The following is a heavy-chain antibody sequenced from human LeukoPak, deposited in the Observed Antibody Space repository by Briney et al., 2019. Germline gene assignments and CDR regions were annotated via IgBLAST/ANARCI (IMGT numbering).Heavy chain of an antibody. CDR2: INPNSGGT. V-gene: IGHV1-2*02. CDR3: ASQTSEHIVVVTAAFDI. Sequence: GASVKVSCKASGYTFTGYYMHWVRQAPGQGLEWMGWINPNSGGTNYAQKFQGRVTMTRDTSISTAYMELSRLRSDDTAVYYCASQTSEHIVVVTAAFDIWGQGTMVTVSS. CDR1: GYTFTGYY. D-gene: IGHD2-21*02. J-gene: IGHJ3*02.